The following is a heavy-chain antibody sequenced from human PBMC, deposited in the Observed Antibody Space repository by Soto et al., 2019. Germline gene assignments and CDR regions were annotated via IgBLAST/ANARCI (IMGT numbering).Heavy chain of an antibody. CDR2: IFYSGST. CDR3: ASMIGDPVLSFDS. J-gene: IGHJ5*01. D-gene: IGHD3-10*02. CDR1: GGSISSYY. Sequence: QVQLQESGPGLVKPSETLSLTCTVSGGSISSYYWSWIRQPPGKGLEWIGFIFYSGSTSYNPSLKGRGTLSIDTSEYQFSLKLNSVTAADTAVYYCASMIGDPVLSFDSWGQGTLVAVSS. V-gene: IGHV4-59*01.